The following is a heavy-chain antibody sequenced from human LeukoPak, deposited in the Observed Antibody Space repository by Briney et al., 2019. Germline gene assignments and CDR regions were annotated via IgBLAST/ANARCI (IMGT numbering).Heavy chain of an antibody. V-gene: IGHV4-39*07. D-gene: IGHD6-6*01. CDR2: IYYSGST. Sequence: PSETLSLTCTVSGGSISSSSYYWGWIRQPPGKGLEWIGSIYYSGSTYYNPSLKSRVTISVDTSKNQFSLKLSSVTAADTAVYYCAREKGLAARPWGQGTLVTVSS. J-gene: IGHJ5*02. CDR3: AREKGLAARP. CDR1: GGSISSSSYY.